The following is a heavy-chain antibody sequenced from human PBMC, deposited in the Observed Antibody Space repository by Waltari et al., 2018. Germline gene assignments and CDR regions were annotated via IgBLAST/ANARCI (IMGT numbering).Heavy chain of an antibody. CDR1: GFAFNKFI. Sequence: QVQLMESGGGVVQPGQSLRLSSAASGFAFNKFIFHWVCQAPGKGLEWVAAILNDGSDTKYADSVRGRFSISRDNSENTVYLQMDTLNIEDTGVYYCARGRSYGMDVWGQGTAVTVSS. J-gene: IGHJ6*02. CDR3: ARGRSYGMDV. CDR2: ILNDGSDT. V-gene: IGHV3-30*03.